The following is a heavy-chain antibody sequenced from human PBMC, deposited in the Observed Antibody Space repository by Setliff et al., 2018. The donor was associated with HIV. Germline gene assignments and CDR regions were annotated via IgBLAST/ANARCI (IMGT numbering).Heavy chain of an antibody. CDR2: IHTSGRT. D-gene: IGHD1-26*01. Sequence: SETLSLTCTVSGGSISSYYWSWIRQPPGKGLEWIGYIHTSGRTNYNYPFKTRATISRDTSKNQLSLKLSSVTAADTAVYYCARTTYSGSYFNDSWGQGTLVTVSS. J-gene: IGHJ5*01. CDR3: ARTTYSGSYFNDS. V-gene: IGHV4-4*09. CDR1: GGSISSYY.